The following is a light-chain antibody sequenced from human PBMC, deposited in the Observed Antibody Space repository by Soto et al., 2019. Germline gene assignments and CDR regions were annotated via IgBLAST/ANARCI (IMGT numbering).Light chain of an antibody. CDR3: SSYTSSSTLVV. CDR2: DVS. J-gene: IGLJ2*01. V-gene: IGLV2-14*01. CDR1: SSDVGGYNY. Sequence: QSALTQPASVSGSPGQSITISCTGTSSDVGGYNYVSWYQQHPGKAPNLMIYDVSNRPSGGSNRFSGSKSGNTASLTISGLPAEDEADYYCSSYTSSSTLVVFVGGTKLTVL.